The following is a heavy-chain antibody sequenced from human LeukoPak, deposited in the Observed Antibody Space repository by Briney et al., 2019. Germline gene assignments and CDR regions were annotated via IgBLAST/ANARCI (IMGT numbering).Heavy chain of an antibody. CDR3: ARDLGLRGVTNWFDP. J-gene: IGHJ5*02. Sequence: ASVKVSCKASAYTFSSYLIHWVRQAPGQGLEWMGIIDPSGGSTAYAQKFQGRVIMTRDTSTSTVYMELSSLRSEDTAVYYCARDLGLRGVTNWFDPWGQGTLVTVSS. V-gene: IGHV1-46*01. CDR2: IDPSGGST. D-gene: IGHD3-10*01. CDR1: AYTFSSYL.